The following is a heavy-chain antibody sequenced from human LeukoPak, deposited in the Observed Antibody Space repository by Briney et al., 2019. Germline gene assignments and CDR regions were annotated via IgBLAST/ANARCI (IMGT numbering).Heavy chain of an antibody. Sequence: KPSETLSLTCTVSGGSISSGGYYWSWIRQHPGKGLEWIGYIYYSGSTYYNPSLKSRVTISVDTSKNQFSLKLSSVTAADTAVYYCARTGDIRSMVRGGHIDYWGQGTLVTVSS. CDR1: GGSISSGGYY. J-gene: IGHJ4*02. CDR2: IYYSGST. D-gene: IGHD3-10*01. V-gene: IGHV4-31*03. CDR3: ARTGDIRSMVRGGHIDY.